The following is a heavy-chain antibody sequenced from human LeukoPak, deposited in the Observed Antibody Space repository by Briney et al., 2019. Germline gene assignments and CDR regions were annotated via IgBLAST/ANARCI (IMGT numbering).Heavy chain of an antibody. CDR1: GFTFSIYP. CDR3: GRAVVQLFFDY. V-gene: IGHV3-30*04. Sequence: GGSLRLSCAASGFTFSIYPIHCVRHAPDKGLEWVAVISYDGSNKYYADSEKGRFTISRDNSKNTLYLQMNSLRAEDTAVYYCGRAVVQLFFDYWGQGTLVTVSS. CDR2: ISYDGSNK. J-gene: IGHJ4*02. D-gene: IGHD5-18*01.